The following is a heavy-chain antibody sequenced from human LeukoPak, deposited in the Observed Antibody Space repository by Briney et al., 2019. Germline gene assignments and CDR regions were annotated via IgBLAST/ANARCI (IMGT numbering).Heavy chain of an antibody. CDR2: FDPEDGQR. V-gene: IGHV1-24*01. Sequence: RASVKVSCKVSGYTLSDLSMHWVRQAPGQGLEWMGGFDPEDGQRNYAQKFQGRAIMTEDTSTNTAYVDLSSLRSEDTAIYFCTSGTEAVPVRFWGQGTLVTVSS. CDR1: GYTLSDLS. J-gene: IGHJ1*01. D-gene: IGHD3-10*01. CDR3: TSGTEAVPVRF.